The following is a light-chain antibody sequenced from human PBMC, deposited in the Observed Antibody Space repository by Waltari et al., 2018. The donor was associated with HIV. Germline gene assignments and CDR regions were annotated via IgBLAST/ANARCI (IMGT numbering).Light chain of an antibody. Sequence: QSALTQSASVSGSPGQSITISCTGTSSEAGAYTYVSWYQQYPGKAPKVMIYEVSNRPSGVSNRFSGSWSGNTASLTISGLQPEDEADYYCCSYIGSAWVFGGGTKLTVL. J-gene: IGLJ3*02. CDR3: CSYIGSAWV. CDR1: SSEAGAYTY. CDR2: EVS. V-gene: IGLV2-14*01.